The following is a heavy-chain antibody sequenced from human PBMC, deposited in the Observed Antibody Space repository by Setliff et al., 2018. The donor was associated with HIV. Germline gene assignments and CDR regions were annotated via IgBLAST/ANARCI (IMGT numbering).Heavy chain of an antibody. CDR3: VKDGALAGRYFHYMDV. CDR1: GFSFKDCA. D-gene: IGHD6-19*01. CDR2: ISWNGEMT. V-gene: IGHV3-9*01. Sequence: GGSLRLSCVASGFSFKDCAMHWVRLAPGKGLEWVSAISWNGEMTAYAESARGRFTISRDTARRSLYLQMNSLTTEDTGLYYCVKDGALAGRYFHYMDVWGKGTTVTVSS. J-gene: IGHJ6*03.